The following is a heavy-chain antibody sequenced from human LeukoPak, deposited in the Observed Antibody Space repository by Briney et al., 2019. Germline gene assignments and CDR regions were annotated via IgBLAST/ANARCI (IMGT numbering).Heavy chain of an antibody. CDR2: IYYSGST. V-gene: IGHV4-39*07. Sequence: SETLSLTCTVSGGSISSSSYYWGWIRQPPGKGLEWIGSIYYSGSTYYNPSLKSRVTISVDTSKNQFSLKLSSVTAADTAVYYCARDLGDGYNIQYYFDYWGQGTLVTVSS. D-gene: IGHD5-24*01. J-gene: IGHJ4*02. CDR3: ARDLGDGYNIQYYFDY. CDR1: GGSISSSSYY.